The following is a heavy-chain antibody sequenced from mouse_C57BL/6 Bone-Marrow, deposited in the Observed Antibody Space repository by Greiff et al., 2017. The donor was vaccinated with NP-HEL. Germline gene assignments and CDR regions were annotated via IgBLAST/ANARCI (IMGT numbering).Heavy chain of an antibody. V-gene: IGHV1-82*01. D-gene: IGHD1-1*01. CDR3: ARGDGSSSWFAY. CDR1: GYAFSSSW. Sequence: VQLQQSGPELVKPGASVKISCKASGYAFSSSWMNWVKQRPGKGLEWIGRIYPGDGDTNYNGQFKGKATLTADKSSSTAYMQLSSLTSEDSAVYFCARGDGSSSWFAYWGQGTLVTVSA. CDR2: IYPGDGDT. J-gene: IGHJ3*01.